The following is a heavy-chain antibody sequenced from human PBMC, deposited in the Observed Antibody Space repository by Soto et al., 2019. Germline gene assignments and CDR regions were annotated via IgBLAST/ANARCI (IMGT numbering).Heavy chain of an antibody. J-gene: IGHJ5*02. V-gene: IGHV4-61*01. CDR2: IYFTGST. Sequence: SETLSLTCTVSGGAVSSGTYYWSWIRQPPGKGLEWIGHIYFTGSTNYNPSLKSRVTMSLDTSRNQFSLKLSSVTAADTAVYYSTGAPPRFHWFDPWGLGNRVTVSS. CDR1: GGAVSSGTYY. D-gene: IGHD2-21*01. CDR3: TGAPPRFHWFDP.